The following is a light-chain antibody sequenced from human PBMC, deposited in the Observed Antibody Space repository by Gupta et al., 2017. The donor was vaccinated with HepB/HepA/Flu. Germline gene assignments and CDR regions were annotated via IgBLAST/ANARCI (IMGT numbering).Light chain of an antibody. CDR3: SAWDFSLNSWV. V-gene: IGLV10-54*04. CDR1: SNNVGNRG. CDR2: RNN. J-gene: IGLJ3*02. Sequence: QAGLTQPPSVSQGLRQTATLTCTGNSNNVGNRGATWLQQHQGHPPKLLSYRNNNRPSGISERFSASRSGNTASLTITGLQPEDETDYYCSAWDFSLNSWVFGGGTKLTVL.